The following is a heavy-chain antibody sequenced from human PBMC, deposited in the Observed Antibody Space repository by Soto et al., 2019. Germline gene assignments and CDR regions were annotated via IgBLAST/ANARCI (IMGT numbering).Heavy chain of an antibody. CDR2: ISYDGSNK. CDR3: ARDLPRFLEWLLLVY. D-gene: IGHD3-3*01. J-gene: IGHJ4*02. Sequence: GGSLRLSCAASGFTFSSYAMHWVRQAPGKGLEWVAVISYDGSNKYYADSVKGRFTISRDNSKNTLYLQMNSLRAEDTAVYYCARDLPRFLEWLLLVYWGQGTLVTVSS. CDR1: GFTFSSYA. V-gene: IGHV3-30-3*01.